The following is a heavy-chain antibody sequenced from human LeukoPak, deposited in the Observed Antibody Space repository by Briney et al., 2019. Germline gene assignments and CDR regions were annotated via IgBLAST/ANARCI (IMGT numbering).Heavy chain of an antibody. Sequence: SETLSLTCTVSGGTISRYFWSWIRQPPGKGLEWIAYIDYSGSTNYNPSLKSRLTISLDASKNQFSLKLSSVTAADTAVHYCARDRRRELLHAFDIWGQGTMVTVSS. V-gene: IGHV4-59*01. D-gene: IGHD1-26*01. CDR3: ARDRRRELLHAFDI. J-gene: IGHJ3*02. CDR2: IDYSGST. CDR1: GGTISRYF.